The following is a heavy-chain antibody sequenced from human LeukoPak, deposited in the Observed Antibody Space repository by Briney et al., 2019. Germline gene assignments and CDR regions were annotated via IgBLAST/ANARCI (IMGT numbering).Heavy chain of an antibody. Sequence: SETLSLTCTVSGGSISSGDYYWSWIRQPPGKGLEWIGYIYYSGSTYYNPSLKSRVTISVDTSKNQFSLKLSSVTAADTAVYYCARAGAGQSSIFGVVTGHWYFDLWGRGTLVTVSS. J-gene: IGHJ2*01. D-gene: IGHD3-3*01. CDR1: GGSISSGDYY. V-gene: IGHV4-30-4*08. CDR2: IYYSGST. CDR3: ARAGAGQSSIFGVVTGHWYFDL.